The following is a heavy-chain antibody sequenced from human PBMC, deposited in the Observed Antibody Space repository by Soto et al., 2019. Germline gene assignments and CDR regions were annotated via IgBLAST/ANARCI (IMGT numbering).Heavy chain of an antibody. CDR2: IYYTGTT. D-gene: IGHD3-16*01. CDR1: GASILSGRYY. Sequence: QVQLQESGPRLVKPSQTLSLTCSVSGASILSGRYYWSWIRQSPGRCLEWIGYIYYTGTTHYNPAVNSRVTILLDNSKDQFSLTLTSVTAADTAIYYCATVLHDYGTNGVDSWGQGTKVTVSS. V-gene: IGHV4-30-4*01. CDR3: ATVLHDYGTNGVDS. J-gene: IGHJ5*01.